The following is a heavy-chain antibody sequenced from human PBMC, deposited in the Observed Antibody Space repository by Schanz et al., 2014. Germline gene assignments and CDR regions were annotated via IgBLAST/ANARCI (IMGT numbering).Heavy chain of an antibody. D-gene: IGHD2-2*01. V-gene: IGHV3-33*05. CDR1: GFTFSSYG. CDR3: AKVAPAATYLDS. CDR2: ISDDGSNH. Sequence: QVHLVESGGGVVQPGRSLRLSCAASGFTFSSYGMHWVRQAPGKGLEWVAVISDDGSNHYYPDSVKGRFTISRDNSKNTLYLQMNSLSAEDTAVYYCAKVAPAATYLDSWGLGTLVTVSS. J-gene: IGHJ4*02.